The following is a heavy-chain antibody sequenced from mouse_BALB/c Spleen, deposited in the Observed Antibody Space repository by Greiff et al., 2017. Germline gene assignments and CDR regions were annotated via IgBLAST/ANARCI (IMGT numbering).Heavy chain of an antibody. D-gene: IGHD1-1*02. J-gene: IGHJ3*01. CDR1: GFTFSSFG. Sequence: EVQRVESGGGLVQPGGSRKLSCAASGFTFSSFGMHWVRQAPEKGLEWVAYISSGSSTIYYADTVKGRFTISRDNPKNTLFLQMTSLRSEDTAMYYCARSDGRGFAYWGQGTLVTVSA. V-gene: IGHV5-17*02. CDR2: ISSGSSTI. CDR3: ARSDGRGFAY.